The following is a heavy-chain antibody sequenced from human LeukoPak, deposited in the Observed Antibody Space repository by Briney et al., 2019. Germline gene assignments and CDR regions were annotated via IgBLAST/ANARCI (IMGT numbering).Heavy chain of an antibody. Sequence: ASVKVSCKASGYTFTDYYMHWVRQAPGQGFEWMGWINPNDGDTYYAQKFQGRVTMTRDKSISTAYLQWSSLKASDTAMYYCARHGFAFGTGTTSHDYWGQGTLVTVSS. CDR1: GYTFTDYY. J-gene: IGHJ4*02. CDR2: INPNDGDT. D-gene: IGHD1-1*01. V-gene: IGHV1-2*02. CDR3: ARHGFAFGTGTTSHDY.